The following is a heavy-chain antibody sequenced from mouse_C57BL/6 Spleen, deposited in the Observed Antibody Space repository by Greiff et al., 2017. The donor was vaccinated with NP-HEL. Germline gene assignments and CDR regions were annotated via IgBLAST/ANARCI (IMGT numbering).Heavy chain of an antibody. CDR1: GFTFSSYA. V-gene: IGHV5-4*01. CDR2: ISDGGSYT. Sequence: EVKLVESGGGLVKPGGSLKLSCAASGFTFSSYAMSWVRQTPEKRLEWVATISDGGSYTYYPDNVKGRFTISRDNAKNNLYLQMSHLKSEDTAMYYWARDHGSSPMDYWGQGTSVTVSS. D-gene: IGHD1-1*01. J-gene: IGHJ4*01. CDR3: ARDHGSSPMDY.